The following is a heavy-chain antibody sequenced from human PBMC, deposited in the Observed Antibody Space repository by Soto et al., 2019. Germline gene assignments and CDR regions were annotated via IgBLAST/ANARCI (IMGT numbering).Heavy chain of an antibody. D-gene: IGHD4-17*01. CDR3: VRGDSADYLLLSDH. Sequence: GASVKVSCKASGYSLTDYYLHWVRQAPGQGLEWMGWINPNSGDTYYAEDFQGRVTMARDTSINTAYMDLSRLKYDDTAVYYCVRGDSADYLLLSDHWGQGTLVTVSS. CDR1: GYSLTDYY. J-gene: IGHJ4*02. CDR2: INPNSGDT. V-gene: IGHV1-2*02.